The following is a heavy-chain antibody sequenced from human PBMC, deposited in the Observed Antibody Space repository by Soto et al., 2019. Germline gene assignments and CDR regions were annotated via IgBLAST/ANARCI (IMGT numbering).Heavy chain of an antibody. CDR3: ARDWHYSDSSGYYCDY. CDR2: IIVYKGNT. D-gene: IGHD3-22*01. J-gene: IGHJ4*02. CDR1: CDTFATYG. Sequence: ASVKVSCKASCDTFATYGISWVRQSPVQGLEWMGFIIVYKGNTNYVQKLQGRVTMTTDTSTSTAYMELRSLRSDETAVYYCARDWHYSDSSGYYCDYWGQGTLVTVSS. V-gene: IGHV1-18*04.